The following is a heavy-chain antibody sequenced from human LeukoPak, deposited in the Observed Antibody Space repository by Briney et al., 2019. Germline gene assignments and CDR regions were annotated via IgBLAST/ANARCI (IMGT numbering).Heavy chain of an antibody. J-gene: IGHJ5*02. Sequence: NPSETLSLTCTVSGGSINNYYWSWIRQSPGKGLEWIGSIYYSGGTYYNPSLKSRVTISVDTSKNQFSLKQSSVTAADTAVYYCARHVGGFHHSWFDPWGQGTLVTVSS. CDR2: IYYSGGT. CDR3: ARHVGGFHHSWFDP. V-gene: IGHV4-59*05. CDR1: GGSINNYY. D-gene: IGHD2-21*01.